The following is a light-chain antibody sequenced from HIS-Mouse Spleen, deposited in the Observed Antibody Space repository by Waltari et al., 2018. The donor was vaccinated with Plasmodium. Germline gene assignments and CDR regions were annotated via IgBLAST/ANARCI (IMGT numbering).Light chain of an antibody. CDR2: QDS. V-gene: IGLV3-1*01. CDR1: KLGDKY. CDR3: QVWDSSTAV. Sequence: SYKLTQPPSVSVSPGQTASITCSGDKLGDKYACWYQQKPGQSPVLVIYQDSKRPSGIPERFSGSNSGNTATLTISGTQAMDEADYYCQVWDSSTAVFGGGTKLTVL. J-gene: IGLJ3*02.